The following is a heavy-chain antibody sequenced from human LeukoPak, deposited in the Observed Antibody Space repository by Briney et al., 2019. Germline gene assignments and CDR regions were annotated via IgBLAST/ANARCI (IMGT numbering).Heavy chain of an antibody. V-gene: IGHV3-13*01. CDR3: AKAFDYNGLRGEGGSFDC. D-gene: IGHD4-11*01. Sequence: TGGSLRLSCVASGFNFSKNDMHWVRQTTERGLEWVSAIGVGGDTYYADPVKGRFNISRENGKNSVYLQMNSLRAGDTAVYFCAKAFDYNGLRGEGGSFDCWGQGALVTVSS. CDR1: GFNFSKND. J-gene: IGHJ4*02. CDR2: IGVGGDT.